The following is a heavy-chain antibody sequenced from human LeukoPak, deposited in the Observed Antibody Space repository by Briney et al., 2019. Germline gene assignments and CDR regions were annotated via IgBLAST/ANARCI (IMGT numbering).Heavy chain of an antibody. Sequence: ASVKVSCKASGYTFTSYGISWVRQAPGKGLEWMGWISAYSGNTNYPQKLQGRVTMTTDTSTSTAYMELRSLRSDDTAVYYCARGPGGRRGYHPLEDYYYYYYMDVWGKGTTVTVSS. CDR1: GYTFTSYG. CDR3: ARGPGGRRGYHPLEDYYYYYYMDV. D-gene: IGHD3-22*01. V-gene: IGHV1-18*01. CDR2: ISAYSGNT. J-gene: IGHJ6*03.